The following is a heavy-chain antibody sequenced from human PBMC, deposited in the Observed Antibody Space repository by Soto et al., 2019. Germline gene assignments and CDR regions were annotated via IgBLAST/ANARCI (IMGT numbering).Heavy chain of an antibody. CDR1: RDTFSKYA. CDR3: ARGETYVGV. CDR2: IIPIFGSR. D-gene: IGHD3-10*02. J-gene: IGHJ6*02. Sequence: QVQLVQSGGEVKKPGSSVKVSCKASRDTFSKYAFNWVRQAPGQGLEWMGWIIPIFGSRNYAEKFQGRVTITADESTSTAYMELRSLRFEDTAVYYCARGETYVGVWGQGTTVTVSS. V-gene: IGHV1-69*01.